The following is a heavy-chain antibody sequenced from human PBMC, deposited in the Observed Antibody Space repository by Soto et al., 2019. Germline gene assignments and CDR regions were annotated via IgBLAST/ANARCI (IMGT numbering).Heavy chain of an antibody. CDR3: FLLWGGSRSYNGYFDL. D-gene: IGHD3-10*01. J-gene: IGHJ2*01. CDR2: IIPTLGVA. Sequence: QVQVVQSGAEVKKPGSSVKVSCKASGGTFSSYSINWVRQARGQGLEWMGRIIPTLGVASYAQKCQGRVKMTADKSTTTAYRELGSLRSEDTALYGCFLLWGGSRSYNGYFDLWGRGTLVTVSS. CDR1: GGTFSSYS. V-gene: IGHV1-69*02.